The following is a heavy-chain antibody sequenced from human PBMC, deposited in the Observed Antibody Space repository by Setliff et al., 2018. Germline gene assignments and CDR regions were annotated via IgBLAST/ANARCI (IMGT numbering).Heavy chain of an antibody. CDR1: GGSLSSYY. Sequence: SETLSLTCTVSGGSLSSYYWSWLRQPPGKGLEWIGYIYYSGSTNYNPSLKSRVTISVDTSKNQFSLKLSSVTAADTAVYYCAREVEPPYDSSGLDAFDIWGQGTKVTV. CDR3: AREVEPPYDSSGLDAFDI. CDR2: IYYSGST. D-gene: IGHD3-22*01. J-gene: IGHJ3*02. V-gene: IGHV4-59*01.